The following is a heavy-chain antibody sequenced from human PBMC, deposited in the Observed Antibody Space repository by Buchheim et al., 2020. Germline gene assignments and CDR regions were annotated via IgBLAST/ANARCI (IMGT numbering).Heavy chain of an antibody. Sequence: QVQLVESGGGVVQPGRSLRLSCTASGFSFSTYGMHWVRQAPGKGLEWVAFISDDGSNKYYADSVKGRFTTSRDNSKQTLNLQMSSLRVEDTAVYYCAKRRREYSSSPFDYWGQGTL. CDR3: AKRRREYSSSPFDY. D-gene: IGHD6-6*01. CDR1: GFSFSTYG. J-gene: IGHJ4*02. CDR2: ISDDGSNK. V-gene: IGHV3-30*18.